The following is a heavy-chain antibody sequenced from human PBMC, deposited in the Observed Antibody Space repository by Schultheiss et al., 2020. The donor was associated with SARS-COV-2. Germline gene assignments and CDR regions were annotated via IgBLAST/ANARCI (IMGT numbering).Heavy chain of an antibody. Sequence: GGSLRLSCAASGFTFSSYGMHWVRQAPGKGLEWVSYISSSSSTIYYADSVKGRFTISRDNAKNSLYLQMNSLRAEDTAVYYCARDGVATSGDAFDIWGQGTMVTVSS. D-gene: IGHD5-12*01. CDR1: GFTFSSYG. CDR3: ARDGVATSGDAFDI. V-gene: IGHV3-48*01. CDR2: ISSSSSTI. J-gene: IGHJ3*02.